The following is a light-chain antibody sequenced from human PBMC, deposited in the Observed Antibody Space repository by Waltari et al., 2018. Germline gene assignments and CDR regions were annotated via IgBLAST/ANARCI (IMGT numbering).Light chain of an antibody. J-gene: IGKJ5*01. CDR3: QQYNVWPPIT. CDR1: QSISDN. CDR2: GAS. Sequence: EIVMTHSPATLSGSPGSRATPSCRASQSISDNVAWYQQKPGQAPRLLIYGASTRATGIPARFRGSGSGTEFTLSISSLQSEDSGVYYCQQYNVWPPITFGQGTRLEIK. V-gene: IGKV3-15*01.